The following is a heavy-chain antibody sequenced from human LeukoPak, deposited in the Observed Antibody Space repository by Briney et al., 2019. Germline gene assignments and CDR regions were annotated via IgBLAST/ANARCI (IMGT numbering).Heavy chain of an antibody. D-gene: IGHD2-21*01. CDR1: GGSISSYY. Sequence: PSETLSFTCTVSGGSISSYYWNWIRQPPGKGLEWIGYFYYSGSTNYNPSLKSRVTISVDTSKNQFSLKLTSVTAADTAVYYCARDPFGDKWFDPWGQGTLVTVSS. CDR2: FYYSGST. CDR3: ARDPFGDKWFDP. V-gene: IGHV4-59*01. J-gene: IGHJ5*02.